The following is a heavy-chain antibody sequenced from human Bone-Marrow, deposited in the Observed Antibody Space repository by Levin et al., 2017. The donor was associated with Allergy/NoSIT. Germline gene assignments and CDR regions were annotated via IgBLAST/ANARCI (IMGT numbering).Heavy chain of an antibody. CDR2: ISGSSRST. D-gene: IGHD5-24*01. CDR1: GFTFSTYA. V-gene: IGHV3-23*01. J-gene: IGHJ4*02. Sequence: PGGSLRLSCAASGFTFSTYAMAWVRQAPGKGLEWVSLISGSSRSTFYADSVKGRFAVSRDNSKNTVFLQLNSLRADDTAIYFCAKCRGTGTFNYHLDYWGPGTLVTVSS. CDR3: AKCRGTGTFNYHLDY.